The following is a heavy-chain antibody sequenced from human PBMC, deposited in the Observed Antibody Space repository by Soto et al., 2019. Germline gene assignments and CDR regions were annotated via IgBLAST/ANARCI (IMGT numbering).Heavy chain of an antibody. D-gene: IGHD2-21*01. CDR1: GGSFSGYY. CDR2: INHSGST. CDR3: ASIILGIGGEAAFDI. Sequence: SETLSLTCAVYGGSFSGYYWSWIRQPPGKGLEWIGEINHSGSTNYNPSLKSRVTISVDTSKNQFSLKLSSVTAADTAVYYCASIILGIGGEAAFDIWGQGTMVTVSS. J-gene: IGHJ3*02. V-gene: IGHV4-34*01.